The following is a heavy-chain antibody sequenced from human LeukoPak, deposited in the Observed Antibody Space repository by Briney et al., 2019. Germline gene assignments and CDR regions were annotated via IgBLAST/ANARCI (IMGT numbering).Heavy chain of an antibody. CDR1: GFTVSSNY. D-gene: IGHD4-17*01. J-gene: IGHJ4*02. V-gene: IGHV3-53*01. CDR3: ARARGLASLGY. Sequence: GGSLRLSCAASGFTVSSNYMSWVRQAPGKGLEWVSVIYSGGSTYYADSVKGRFTISRDNSKNTLYLQMNSLRAEDTAVYYCARARGLASLGYWGQGTLVTVSS. CDR2: IYSGGST.